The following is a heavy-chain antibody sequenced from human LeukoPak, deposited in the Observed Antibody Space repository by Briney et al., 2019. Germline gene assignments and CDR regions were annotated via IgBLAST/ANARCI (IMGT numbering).Heavy chain of an antibody. V-gene: IGHV4-59*01. CDR3: ARGTLAAAGNSPPDFDY. D-gene: IGHD6-13*01. J-gene: IGHJ4*02. Sequence: SETLSLTCTVSGGSISSYYWSWLRQPPGKGLEWIGYIYYSGSTNYNPSLKSRLTISVDTSKNQFSLKLSSVTAAATAVYYCARGTLAAAGNSPPDFDYWGQGTLVTVSS. CDR1: GGSISSYY. CDR2: IYYSGST.